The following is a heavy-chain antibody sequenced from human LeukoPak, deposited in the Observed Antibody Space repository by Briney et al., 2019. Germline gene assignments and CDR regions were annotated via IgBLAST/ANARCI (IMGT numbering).Heavy chain of an antibody. Sequence: PGGSLKLSCAASGFTFSGSAMHWVRQAPGQGLEWMGIINPSGGSTSYAQKFQGRVTMTRDTSTSTVYMELSSLRSEDTAVYYCARELRYFDWLLFRSAFDIWGQGTMVTVSS. CDR1: GFTFSGSA. CDR3: ARELRYFDWLLFRSAFDI. D-gene: IGHD3-9*01. CDR2: INPSGGST. J-gene: IGHJ3*02. V-gene: IGHV1-46*01.